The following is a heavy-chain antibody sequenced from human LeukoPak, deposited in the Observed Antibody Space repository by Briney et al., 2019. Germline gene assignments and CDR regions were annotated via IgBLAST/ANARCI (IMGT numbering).Heavy chain of an antibody. Sequence: PGGSLRLSCAASGFTFSSYSMNWVRQAPGKGLEWVSTISGSRGSTYYADSVKGRFTISRDNSKNTLYLQMNSLRAEDTAVYYCAKDPVLRFLEWLFSPYYFDYWGQGTLVTVSS. J-gene: IGHJ4*02. V-gene: IGHV3-23*01. CDR2: ISGSRGST. D-gene: IGHD3-3*01. CDR3: AKDPVLRFLEWLFSPYYFDY. CDR1: GFTFSSYS.